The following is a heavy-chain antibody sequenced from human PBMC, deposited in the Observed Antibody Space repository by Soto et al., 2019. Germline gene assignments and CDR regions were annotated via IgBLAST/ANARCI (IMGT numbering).Heavy chain of an antibody. CDR2: VNPILSMS. CDR3: ATSYGSGYWAFDY. V-gene: IGHV1-69*02. CDR1: GDTFSFYT. J-gene: IGHJ4*02. D-gene: IGHD3-10*01. Sequence: QVQMVQSGAEVKKPGSSVKVSCKASGDTFSFYTINWVRQAPGLGLEWMGRVNPILSMSNYAQKFQGRVTVTADKSTSTAYMELRSLRSEDTAFYYCATSYGSGYWAFDYWGQGALVTVSS.